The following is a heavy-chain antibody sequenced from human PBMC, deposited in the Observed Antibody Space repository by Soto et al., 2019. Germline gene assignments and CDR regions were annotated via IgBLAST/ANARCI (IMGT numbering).Heavy chain of an antibody. CDR1: GFTFSSYS. CDR2: ISGGGGST. V-gene: IGHV3-23*01. Sequence: PGGSLRLSWAASGFTFSSYSMSWVRQAPGKGLEWVSAISGGGGSTYYADSVKGRFTISRDNSKNTLYLQMNSLRAEDTAVYYCAKDGRRWDLPADYWGQGALVTVSS. J-gene: IGHJ4*02. CDR3: AKDGRRWDLPADY. D-gene: IGHD1-26*01.